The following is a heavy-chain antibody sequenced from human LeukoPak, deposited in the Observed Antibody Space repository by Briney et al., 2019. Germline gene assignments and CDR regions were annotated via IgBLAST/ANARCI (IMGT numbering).Heavy chain of an antibody. D-gene: IGHD4-11*01. Sequence: ASVKVSCKVSGYTFTDYYMHWLQQAPGKGLEWMGLVDPEDGETIYAEKFQGRVTITADTSTDTAYMELSSLRSEDTAVYYCATGRNTDAFDIWGQGTMVTVSS. CDR1: GYTFTDYY. J-gene: IGHJ3*02. CDR3: ATGRNTDAFDI. CDR2: VDPEDGET. V-gene: IGHV1-69-2*01.